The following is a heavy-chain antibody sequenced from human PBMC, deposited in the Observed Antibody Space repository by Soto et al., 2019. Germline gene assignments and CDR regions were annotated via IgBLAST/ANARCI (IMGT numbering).Heavy chain of an antibody. D-gene: IGHD4-17*01. Sequence: PSETLSLTCSVSTGSMSTYYCTWIRQSPGKGLEWIGQISHTGRTKYNPSLESRVTISVDTSRKQFSLKLTSVTAADTALYYCARDDTTGLFDFWGQGTLVTVSS. V-gene: IGHV4-59*01. J-gene: IGHJ4*02. CDR3: ARDDTTGLFDF. CDR2: ISHTGRT. CDR1: TGSMSTYY.